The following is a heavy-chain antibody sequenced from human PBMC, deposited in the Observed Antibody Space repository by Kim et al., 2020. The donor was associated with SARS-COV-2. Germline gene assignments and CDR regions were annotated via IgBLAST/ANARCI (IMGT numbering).Heavy chain of an antibody. V-gene: IGHV1-18*04. CDR2: ISAYNGNT. CDR3: ARDAPPIVVVPAALTGTTSENWFDP. CDR1: GYTFTSYG. Sequence: ASVKVSCKASGYTFTSYGISWVRQAPGQGLEWMGWISAYNGNTNYAQKLQGRVTMTTDTSTSTAYMELRSLRSDDTAVYYCARDAPPIVVVPAALTGTTSENWFDPWGQGTLVTVSS. D-gene: IGHD2-2*01. J-gene: IGHJ5*02.